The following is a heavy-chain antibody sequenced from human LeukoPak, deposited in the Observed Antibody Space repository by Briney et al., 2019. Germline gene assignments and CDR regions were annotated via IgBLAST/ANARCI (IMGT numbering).Heavy chain of an antibody. CDR2: IIPIFGTA. J-gene: IGHJ4*02. D-gene: IGHD3-3*01. CDR1: GGTFSSYA. Sequence: SVKVSCKASGGTFSSYAISWVRQAPGQGLEWMGGIIPIFGTANYPQKFQGRVTITADESTSTAYMELSSRRSEDTAVYYCARGDTYYDFWSGYSTWGQGTLVTVSS. CDR3: ARGDTYYDFWSGYST. V-gene: IGHV1-69*13.